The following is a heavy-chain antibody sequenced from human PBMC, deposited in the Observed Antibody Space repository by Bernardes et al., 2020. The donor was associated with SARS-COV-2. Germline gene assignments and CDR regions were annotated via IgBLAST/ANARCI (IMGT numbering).Heavy chain of an antibody. D-gene: IGHD6-19*01. Sequence: GGSLRLSCSASGFTFSSYAMSWVRQAPGKGLEWVSAISGSGGSTYYADSVKVRFTISRDNSKNTLYLQMNSMRAEDTAVYYCAKDQDVYSSGWDYWGQGTRVTVSS. CDR3: AKDQDVYSSGWDY. V-gene: IGHV3-23*01. CDR1: GFTFSSYA. J-gene: IGHJ4*02. CDR2: ISGSGGST.